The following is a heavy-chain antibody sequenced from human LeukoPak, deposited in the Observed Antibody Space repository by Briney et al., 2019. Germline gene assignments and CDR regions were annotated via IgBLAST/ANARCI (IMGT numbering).Heavy chain of an antibody. CDR3: ARASMDAADY. CDR2: ISYDGSNK. J-gene: IGHJ4*02. V-gene: IGHV3-30*04. CDR1: GFTFSSYA. D-gene: IGHD2/OR15-2a*01. Sequence: GGSLRLSCAASGFTFSSYAMHWVRQAPGKGLEWVAVISYDGSNKYYADSVKGRFTISRDNSKNTLYLQMNSLRAEDTAVYYCARASMDAADYWGQGTLVTVSS.